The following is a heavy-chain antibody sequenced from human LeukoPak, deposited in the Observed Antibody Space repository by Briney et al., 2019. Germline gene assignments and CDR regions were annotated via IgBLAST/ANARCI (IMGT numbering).Heavy chain of an antibody. D-gene: IGHD1-26*01. CDR1: GFTFSSYS. CDR3: ARTPHSGSYRVDY. J-gene: IGHJ4*02. CDR2: ISSSSSYI. Sequence: GGSLRLSCAASGFTFSSYSMNWVRHAPGQGLERVSSISSSSSYIYYADSVKGRFTISRDNAKNSLYLQMNSLRAEDTAVYYCARTPHSGSYRVDYWGQGTLVTVSS. V-gene: IGHV3-21*01.